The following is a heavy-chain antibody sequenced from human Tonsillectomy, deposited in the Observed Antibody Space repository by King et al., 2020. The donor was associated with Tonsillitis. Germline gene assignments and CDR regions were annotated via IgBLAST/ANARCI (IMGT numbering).Heavy chain of an antibody. D-gene: IGHD3-9*01. V-gene: IGHV3-23*04. CDR2: ISGSGGST. J-gene: IGHJ6*02. CDR1: GFSFSSYA. CDR3: AVTGVPNYYYYHGMDV. Sequence: VQLVESGGGLVQPGGSLRLSCAASGFSFSSYAMSWVRQAPGKGLEWVSAISGSGGSTFYAESVKGRFTISRDNSKKTLYLQMNSLRAEDTAVYYCAVTGVPNYYYYHGMDVWGQGTTVIVSS.